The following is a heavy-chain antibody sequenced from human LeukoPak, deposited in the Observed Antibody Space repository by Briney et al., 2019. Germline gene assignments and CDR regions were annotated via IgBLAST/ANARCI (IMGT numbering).Heavy chain of an antibody. D-gene: IGHD6-19*01. CDR3: ARPRVGGFDP. CDR2: IYYSGST. Sequence: SETLSLTCTVSGGSISSSSYYWGWIRQPPGKGLEWIGSIYYSGSTYYNPSLKSRVTISVDTSKNQFSLKLSSVTAADTAVYYCARPRVGGFDPWGQGTLVTVSS. J-gene: IGHJ5*02. V-gene: IGHV4-39*01. CDR1: GGSISSSSYY.